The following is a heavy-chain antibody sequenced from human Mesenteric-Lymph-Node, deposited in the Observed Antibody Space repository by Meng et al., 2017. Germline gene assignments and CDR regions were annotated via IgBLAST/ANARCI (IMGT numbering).Heavy chain of an antibody. J-gene: IGHJ4*02. CDR3: ARDGDVEMATVEFDY. CDR1: GYTFTGYY. Sequence: ASVKVSCKASGYTFTGYYMHWVRQAPGQGLEWMGRINPNSGGTNYAQKFQGRVTMTRDTSISTAYMELSRLRSDDTAVYYCARDGDVEMATVEFDYWGQGTLVTVSS. V-gene: IGHV1-2*06. D-gene: IGHD5-24*01. CDR2: INPNSGGT.